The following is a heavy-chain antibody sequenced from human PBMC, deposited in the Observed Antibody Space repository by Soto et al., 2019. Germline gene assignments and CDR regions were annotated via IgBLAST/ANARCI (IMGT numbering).Heavy chain of an antibody. Sequence: PGGSLRLSCAASGFTFSSYGMHWVRQAPGKGLEWVAVISYDGSNKYYADSVKGRFTISRDNSKNTLYLQMNSLRAEDTAVYYCAKGDCISTSCYYYYGMDVWGQGTTVTVAS. J-gene: IGHJ6*02. CDR2: ISYDGSNK. CDR3: AKGDCISTSCYYYYGMDV. CDR1: GFTFSSYG. V-gene: IGHV3-30*18. D-gene: IGHD2-2*01.